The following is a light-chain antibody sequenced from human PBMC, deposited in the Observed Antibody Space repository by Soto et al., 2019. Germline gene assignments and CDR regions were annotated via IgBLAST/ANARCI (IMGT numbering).Light chain of an antibody. CDR3: QQCNDWPLT. Sequence: EIVLTQSPGTLSLSPGERATLSCRASQSVSSKYLGWYQQKPGQAPRLLIYGVSSRANGIPDRFSGSGSGTDFTLTISRLEPEDFAVYYCQQCNDWPLTFGGGTKVDIK. CDR1: QSVSSKY. J-gene: IGKJ4*01. CDR2: GVS. V-gene: IGKV3D-20*02.